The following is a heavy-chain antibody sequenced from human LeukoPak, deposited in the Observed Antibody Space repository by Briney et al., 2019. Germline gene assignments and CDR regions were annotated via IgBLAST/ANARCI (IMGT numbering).Heavy chain of an antibody. D-gene: IGHD5-12*01. V-gene: IGHV4-39*07. Sequence: PSETLSLTCTVSGGSISSSSYYWGWIRQPPGKGLEWIGSIYYSGSTYYNPSLKSRVTISVDTSKNQFSLKLSSVTAADTAVYYCARGPGYSGYDTPRGYFDYWGQGTLVTVSS. CDR1: GGSISSSSYY. CDR3: ARGPGYSGYDTPRGYFDY. J-gene: IGHJ4*02. CDR2: IYYSGST.